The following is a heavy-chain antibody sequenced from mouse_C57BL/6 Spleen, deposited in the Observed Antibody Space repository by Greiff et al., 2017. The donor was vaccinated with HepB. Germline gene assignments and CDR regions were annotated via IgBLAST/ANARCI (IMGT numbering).Heavy chain of an antibody. Sequence: QVQLQQSGPELVKPGASVKISCKASGYAFSSSWMNWVKQRPGKGLEWIGRIYPGDGDTNYNGKFKGKATLTADKSSSTAYMQLSSLTSEDSAVYFCASNHAYYYAMDYWGQGTSVTVSS. V-gene: IGHV1-82*01. CDR2: IYPGDGDT. CDR1: GYAFSSSW. CDR3: ASNHAYYYAMDY. J-gene: IGHJ4*01.